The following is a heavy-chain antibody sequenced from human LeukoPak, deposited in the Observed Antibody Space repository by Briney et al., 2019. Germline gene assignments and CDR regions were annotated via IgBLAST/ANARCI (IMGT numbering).Heavy chain of an antibody. CDR2: INSADSNT. Sequence: ESLKISCNGTGYSFTSYWIAWVRQMPGKGLEWMGIINSADSNTRYSPSFQGQVTISVDKSITTAYLQWSSLKASDTAMYYCARRLLTADRGGPFDYWGQGALVTVSS. CDR3: ARRLLTADRGGPFDY. J-gene: IGHJ4*02. V-gene: IGHV5-51*01. CDR1: GYSFTSYW. D-gene: IGHD7-27*01.